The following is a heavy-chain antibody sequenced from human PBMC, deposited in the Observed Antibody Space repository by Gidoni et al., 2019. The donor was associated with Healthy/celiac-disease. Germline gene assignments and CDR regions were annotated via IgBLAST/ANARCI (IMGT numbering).Heavy chain of an antibody. V-gene: IGHV2-26*01. Sequence: QVTLKESGPVLVKPTETLTLTCTVSGFSLSNARMGVSWIRQPPGKALEWLAHIFSNDEKSYSTSLKSRLTISKDTSKSQVVLTMTNMDPVDTATYYCARSPESYPLDYWGQGTLVTVSS. CDR3: ARSPESYPLDY. J-gene: IGHJ4*02. CDR2: IFSNDEK. CDR1: GFSLSNARMG. D-gene: IGHD1-26*01.